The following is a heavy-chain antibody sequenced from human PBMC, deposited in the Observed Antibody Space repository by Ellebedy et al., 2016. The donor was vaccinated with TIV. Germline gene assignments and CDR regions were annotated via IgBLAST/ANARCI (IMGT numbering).Heavy chain of an antibody. D-gene: IGHD3-10*01. CDR1: GFTFRTYG. Sequence: PGGSLRLSCAASGFTFRTYGMHWVRQAPGKGLEWVAFIQFEGRTKYYADSVKGRFTISRDNSKNTLYVQMNSLRADDTAVYYCARDSGSPGDYWGQGTLVTVST. CDR2: IQFEGRTK. V-gene: IGHV3-30*02. J-gene: IGHJ4*02. CDR3: ARDSGSPGDY.